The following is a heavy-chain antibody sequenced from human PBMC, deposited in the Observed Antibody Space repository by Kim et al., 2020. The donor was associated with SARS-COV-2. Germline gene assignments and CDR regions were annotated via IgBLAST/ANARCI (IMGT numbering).Heavy chain of an antibody. CDR3: ARGNGVVTKVYYYGMDV. J-gene: IGHJ6*02. V-gene: IGHV3-30-3*01. CDR1: GFTFSSYA. Sequence: GGSLRLSCAASGFTFSSYAMHWVRQAPGKGLEWVAVISYDGSNKYYADSVKGRFTISRDNSKNTLYLQMNSLRAEDTAVYYRARGNGVVTKVYYYGMDVWGQGTTVTVSS. CDR2: ISYDGSNK. D-gene: IGHD3-3*01.